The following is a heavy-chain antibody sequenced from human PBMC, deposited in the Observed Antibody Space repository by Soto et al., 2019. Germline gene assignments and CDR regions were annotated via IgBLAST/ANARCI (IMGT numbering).Heavy chain of an antibody. CDR1: GFTFSSYA. CDR2: ISYDGSNK. V-gene: IGHV3-30-3*01. D-gene: IGHD2-2*01. CDR3: AREEMGCSSTSCYAGEVVY. J-gene: IGHJ4*02. Sequence: QVQLVESGGGVVQPGRSLRLSCAASGFTFSSYAMHWVCQAPGKGLEWVAVISYDGSNKYYADSVKGLFTISRDNSNNTLYLQMNSLRAEDTAVYYCAREEMGCSSTSCYAGEVVYWGQGTLVTVSS.